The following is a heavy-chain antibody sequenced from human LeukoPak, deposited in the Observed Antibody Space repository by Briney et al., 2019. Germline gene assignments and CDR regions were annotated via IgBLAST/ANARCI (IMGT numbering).Heavy chain of an antibody. V-gene: IGHV3-33*01. Sequence: GKSLRLSCAASGFTFSNYGMYWVRQAPGKGLEWVADIWYDGSNEYYEDSVKGRFSISRDNSQNMLYLQMNSLGVDGTAVYYCARDNNSGSFFDYWGQGALVTVSS. D-gene: IGHD1-26*01. CDR1: GFTFSNYG. CDR3: ARDNNSGSFFDY. CDR2: IWYDGSNE. J-gene: IGHJ4*02.